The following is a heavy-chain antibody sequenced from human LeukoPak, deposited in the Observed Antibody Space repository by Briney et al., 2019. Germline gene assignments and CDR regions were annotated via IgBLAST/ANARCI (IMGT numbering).Heavy chain of an antibody. CDR3: ARGDYGGLGA. V-gene: IGHV4-30-2*01. J-gene: IGHJ5*02. CDR1: DTPSAATVCT. CDR2: IYHSGST. Sequence: SQTRSPTRLLDTPSAATVCTWSCIRQPLGKGLEWIGFIYHSGSTYYNPSLKSRVTISIDTSKNQVSLNLTSVTAADTAMYFCARGDYGGLGAWGQGILVTVSS. D-gene: IGHD4-23*01.